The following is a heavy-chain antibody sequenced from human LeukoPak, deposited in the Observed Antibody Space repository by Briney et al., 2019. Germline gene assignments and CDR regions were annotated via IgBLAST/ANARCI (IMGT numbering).Heavy chain of an antibody. CDR2: ISAYNGNT. J-gene: IGHJ4*02. V-gene: IGHV1-18*01. Sequence: GASVKVSCKASGYTFTSYGISWVRQAPGQGLEWMGWISAYNGNTDYAQSLQGRVTMTIDTSTSTVYMELRSLRSDDTAVYYCARTGYSSTYRFTGDYWGQGTLVTVSS. CDR3: ARTGYSSTYRFTGDY. CDR1: GYTFTSYG. D-gene: IGHD6-13*01.